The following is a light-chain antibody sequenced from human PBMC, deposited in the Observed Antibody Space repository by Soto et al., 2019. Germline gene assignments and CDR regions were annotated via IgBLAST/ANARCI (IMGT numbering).Light chain of an antibody. V-gene: IGKV3-20*01. CDR2: GAS. CDR1: QSVTSNF. CDR3: HQYGSSPLT. J-gene: IGKJ3*01. Sequence: EIVLTRSPGTLSLSPGERATLTCRASQSVTSNFLAWYQQKPGQAPRLLMYGASSRATGIPDRFSGSGSGTDFTLTISRLEPEDFALYYCHQYGSSPLTFGPGTKVDIK.